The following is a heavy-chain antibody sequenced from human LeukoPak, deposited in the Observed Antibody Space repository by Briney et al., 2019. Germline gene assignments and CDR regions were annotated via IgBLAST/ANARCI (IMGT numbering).Heavy chain of an antibody. D-gene: IGHD3-10*01. CDR1: GGSISSYY. CDR3: ARGGSYYGMDV. J-gene: IGHJ6*02. V-gene: IGHV4-59*01. Sequence: SETLSLTCTVSGGSISSYYWSWIRQPPGKGLEWIGYIYYSGSTNYNPSLKSRATISVDTSKNQFSLKLSSVTAADTAVYYCARGGSYYGMDVWGQGTTVTVSS. CDR2: IYYSGST.